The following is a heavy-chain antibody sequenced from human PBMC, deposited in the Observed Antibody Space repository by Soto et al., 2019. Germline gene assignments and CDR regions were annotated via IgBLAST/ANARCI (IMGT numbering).Heavy chain of an antibody. V-gene: IGHV1-69*02. J-gene: IGHJ5*02. Sequence: QVQLVQSGAEVKKPGSSVKVSCKASGGTFISYTISWVRQAPGQGLEWMGRIIPILGIANYAQKFQGRVTITADKSTSTAHMELSSLRSEDTAVYYCARVIPGGWDPWGQGTLVTVSS. CDR3: ARVIPGGWDP. CDR2: IIPILGIA. D-gene: IGHD2-21*01. CDR1: GGTFISYT.